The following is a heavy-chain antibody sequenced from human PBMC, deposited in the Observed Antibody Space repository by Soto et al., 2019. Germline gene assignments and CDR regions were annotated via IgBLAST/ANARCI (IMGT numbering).Heavy chain of an antibody. D-gene: IGHD6-19*01. CDR1: AGSFSHYY. CDR3: ARGGSSDWQVALDI. V-gene: IGHV4-34*01. CDR2: IKQGGSS. J-gene: IGHJ3*02. Sequence: QVQQKPWGAGLLKPSETLSLTCTVYAGSFSHYYWNWIRQSPGKGLGWIGKIKQGGSSSYKPSLRSRVSISVAMSKNQFSLTLSSVTAADTAVYYCARGGSSDWQVALDICGQGTMVPVSS.